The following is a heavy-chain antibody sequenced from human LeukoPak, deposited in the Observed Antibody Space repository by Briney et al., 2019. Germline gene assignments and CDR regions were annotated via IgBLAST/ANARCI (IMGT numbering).Heavy chain of an antibody. CDR2: ISAYNGNT. CDR3: ARDHPKWLAD. CDR1: GYTFTSYG. V-gene: IGHV1-18*01. J-gene: IGHJ4*02. Sequence: ASVKVSCKASGYTFTSYGISWVRQAPGQGLEWMGWISAYNGNTNYAQKFQGRVTITADESTSTAYMELSSLRSEDTAVYYCARDHPKWLADWGQGTLVTVSS. D-gene: IGHD6-19*01.